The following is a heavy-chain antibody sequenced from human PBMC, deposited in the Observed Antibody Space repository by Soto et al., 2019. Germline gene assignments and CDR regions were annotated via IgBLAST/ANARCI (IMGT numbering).Heavy chain of an antibody. D-gene: IGHD4-17*01. CDR3: ARLVSPMTTVSYWYFDL. Sequence: QLQLQESGPGLVKPSETLSLTCTVSGGSISSSSYYWGWIRQPPGKGLEWIGSIYYSGSTYYNPSLKSRVTISVDTSKNQFSLKLSSLTAADTAVYYCARLVSPMTTVSYWYFDLWGRGTLVTVSS. J-gene: IGHJ2*01. CDR2: IYYSGST. V-gene: IGHV4-39*01. CDR1: GGSISSSSYY.